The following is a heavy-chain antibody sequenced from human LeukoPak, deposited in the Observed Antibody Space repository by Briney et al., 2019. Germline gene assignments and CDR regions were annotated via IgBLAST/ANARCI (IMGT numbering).Heavy chain of an antibody. J-gene: IGHJ4*02. CDR3: AREDSSGYYENYFDY. CDR2: IYSGGST. Sequence: GGSLRLSCAASGFTVSSNYMSWVRQAPGKGLEWVSVIYSGGSTYYADSVKGRFTISRDNSKNTLYLQMNSLRAEDTAVHYCAREDSSGYYENYFDYWGQGTLVTVSS. D-gene: IGHD3-22*01. V-gene: IGHV3-53*01. CDR1: GFTVSSNY.